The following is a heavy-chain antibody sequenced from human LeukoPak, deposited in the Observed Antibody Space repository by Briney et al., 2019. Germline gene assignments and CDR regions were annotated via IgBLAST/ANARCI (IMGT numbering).Heavy chain of an antibody. CDR3: ARDHCSGGSCYGNFDY. Sequence: SVKVSCKASGGTFSSYAISWVRQAPGQGLEWMGGIIPIFGTANYAQKFQGRVTITADESTSTAYMELSSLRSEDTAVYYCARDHCSGGSCYGNFDYWGQGTLVTVSS. D-gene: IGHD2-15*01. J-gene: IGHJ4*02. V-gene: IGHV1-69*13. CDR1: GGTFSSYA. CDR2: IIPIFGTA.